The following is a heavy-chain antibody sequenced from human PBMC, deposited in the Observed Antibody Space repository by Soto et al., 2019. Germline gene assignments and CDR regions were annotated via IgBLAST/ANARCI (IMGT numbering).Heavy chain of an antibody. CDR2: ISDNGGTT. Sequence: GGSLRLSCAAPEFTFSNYAMSWVRQAPGKGLEWVSSISDNGGTTYYADSVKGRFTISRDNSKNTLYLQMNSLRAADTAVYYCASVPADLVAILYFCPKDAREQMSDLDVWGQGTKVTVSS. CDR3: ASVPADLVAILYFCPKDAREQMSDLDV. V-gene: IGHV3-23*01. D-gene: IGHD5-12*01. CDR1: EFTFSNYA. J-gene: IGHJ6*02.